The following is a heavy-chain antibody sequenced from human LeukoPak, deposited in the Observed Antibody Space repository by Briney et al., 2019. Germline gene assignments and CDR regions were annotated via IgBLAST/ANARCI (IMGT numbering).Heavy chain of an antibody. CDR3: ASPRAAAKENYYYYCMDV. D-gene: IGHD6-13*01. CDR2: IYSGGST. V-gene: IGHV3-53*01. CDR1: GFTVSSNY. Sequence: RGSLRLSCAASGFTVSSNYMSWVRQAPGKGLEWVSVIYSGGSTYYADSVKGRFTISRDNSKNTRYLQMNSLRAEDTAVYYCASPRAAAKENYYYYCMDVWGQGTTVTVSS. J-gene: IGHJ6*02.